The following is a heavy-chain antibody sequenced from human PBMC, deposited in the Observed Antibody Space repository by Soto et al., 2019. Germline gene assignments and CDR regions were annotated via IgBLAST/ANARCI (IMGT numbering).Heavy chain of an antibody. V-gene: IGHV2-26*01. J-gene: IGHJ4*02. CDR1: GFSLSTARMG. Sequence: QVTLKESGPVLVKPTETLTLTCTVSGFSLSTARMGVSWIRQPPGKALEWLAHIFSNDEKSYSTSLKSRHTISKDTSKSQVVLTMTNMDPVDTATYYCARSLYSDSSGYLMDYWGQGTLVTVSS. CDR3: ARSLYSDSSGYLMDY. CDR2: IFSNDEK. D-gene: IGHD3-22*01.